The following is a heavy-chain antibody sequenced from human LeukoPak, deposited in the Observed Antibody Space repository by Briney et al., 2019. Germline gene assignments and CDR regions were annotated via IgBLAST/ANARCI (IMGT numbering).Heavy chain of an antibody. Sequence: GGSLRLSCEASGLAFRNFAMSWVRQAPGKGLEWVSGMTGSGGSSYYADSVKGRFTISRDNAKNALYLQMNSLRADDTALYYCAKMKGQRLNDYCMNVWGKGTTVTVSS. J-gene: IGHJ6*03. CDR3: AKMKGQRLNDYCMNV. CDR1: GLAFRNFA. CDR2: MTGSGGSS. V-gene: IGHV3-23*01.